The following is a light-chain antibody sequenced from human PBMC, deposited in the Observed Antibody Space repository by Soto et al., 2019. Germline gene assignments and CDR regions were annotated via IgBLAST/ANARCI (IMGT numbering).Light chain of an antibody. Sequence: QSALTQPPSASGSPGQSVTISCTGTSSDIGAYNYVSWYQQHPGKAPKLMIYDVSKRPSGVPDRFSGSKSGNTASLTVSGLQAEDEADYYCSSYGGDKLFGGGTKVTVL. CDR2: DVS. CDR3: SSYGGDKL. CDR1: SSDIGAYNY. J-gene: IGLJ3*02. V-gene: IGLV2-8*01.